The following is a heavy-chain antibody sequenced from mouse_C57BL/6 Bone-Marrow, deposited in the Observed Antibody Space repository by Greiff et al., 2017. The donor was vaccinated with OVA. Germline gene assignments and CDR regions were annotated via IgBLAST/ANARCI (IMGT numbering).Heavy chain of an antibody. D-gene: IGHD2-2*01. CDR1: GYTFTDYY. Sequence: EVQLQQSGPVLVKPGASVKMSCKASGYTFTDYYMNWVKQSHGKSLEWIGVINPYNGGTSYNQKFKGKATLTVDKSSSTAYMEHDRLTSEDTTVYYSEGGYGYGAYWGQGTLVTVSA. CDR2: INPYNGGT. CDR3: EGGYGYGAY. J-gene: IGHJ3*01. V-gene: IGHV1-19*01.